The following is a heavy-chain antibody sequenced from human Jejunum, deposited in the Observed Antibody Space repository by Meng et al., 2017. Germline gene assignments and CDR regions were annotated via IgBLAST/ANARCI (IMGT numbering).Heavy chain of an antibody. D-gene: IGHD6-13*01. CDR2: ISNGGGRTI. V-gene: IGHV3-48*03. CDR3: AREAGNLRAFGI. CDR1: GFIFSSFE. J-gene: IGHJ3*02. Sequence: GESLKISCEVSGFIFSSFEMNWVRQAPGKGLEWVSYISNGGGRTIYYADSVKGRFTISRDNAKNSLYLQMSSLRAEDTAIYYCAREAGNLRAFGIWGQGTMVTVSS.